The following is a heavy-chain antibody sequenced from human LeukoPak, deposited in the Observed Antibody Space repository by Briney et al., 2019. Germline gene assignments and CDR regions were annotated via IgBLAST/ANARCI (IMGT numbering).Heavy chain of an antibody. J-gene: IGHJ4*02. CDR2: IIPILGIA. CDR3: ARVPGEWSMYYFDY. D-gene: IGHD3-3*01. CDR1: GGTFSSYA. Sequence: GSSVKVSCKASGGTFSSYAISWVRQAPGQGLEWMGRIIPILGIANYAQKFQGRVTITADKSTSTAYMELSSLRSEDTAVYYCARVPGEWSMYYFDYWGQGTLVTVSS. V-gene: IGHV1-69*04.